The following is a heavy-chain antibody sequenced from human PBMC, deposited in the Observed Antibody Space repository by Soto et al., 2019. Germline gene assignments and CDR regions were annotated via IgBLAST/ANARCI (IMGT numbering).Heavy chain of an antibody. CDR1: GFTFSSYG. D-gene: IGHD1-7*01. V-gene: IGHV3-30*18. CDR2: ISYDGSNK. J-gene: IGHJ4*02. CDR3: ANGSTYNWNYHPSFDY. Sequence: ESGGGVVQPGRSLRLSCAASGFTFSSYGMHWVRQAPGKGLEWVAVISYDGSNKYYADSVKGRFTISRDNSKNTLYLQMNSLRAEDTAVYYCANGSTYNWNYHPSFDYWGQGTLVTVSS.